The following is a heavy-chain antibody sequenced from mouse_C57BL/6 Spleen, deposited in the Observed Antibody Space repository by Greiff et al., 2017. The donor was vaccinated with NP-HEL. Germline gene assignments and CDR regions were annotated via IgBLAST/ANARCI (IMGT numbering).Heavy chain of an antibody. J-gene: IGHJ2*01. CDR2: IHPNSGST. V-gene: IGHV1-64*01. CDR3: ARSPIYYYGSSYFDY. CDR1: GYTFTSYW. D-gene: IGHD1-1*01. Sequence: VQLQQSGAELVKPGASVKLSCKASGYTFTSYWMHWVKQRPGQGLEWIGMIHPNSGSTNYNEKFKSKATLTVDKSSSTAYMQLSSLTSEDSAVYYCARSPIYYYGSSYFDYWGQGTTLTVSS.